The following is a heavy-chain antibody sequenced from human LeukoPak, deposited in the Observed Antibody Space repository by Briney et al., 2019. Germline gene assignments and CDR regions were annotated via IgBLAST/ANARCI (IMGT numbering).Heavy chain of an antibody. Sequence: ASVKLSCKASGYTFTGYYMHWVRQAPGQGLEWMGWINPNSGGTNYAQKFEGRVTMTRETSISTAYMELSRLRSDDTAVYYCAFGIQLWLRGARGAFDIWGQGTMVTVSS. CDR1: GYTFTGYY. CDR3: AFGIQLWLRGARGAFDI. J-gene: IGHJ3*02. CDR2: INPNSGGT. V-gene: IGHV1-2*02. D-gene: IGHD5-18*01.